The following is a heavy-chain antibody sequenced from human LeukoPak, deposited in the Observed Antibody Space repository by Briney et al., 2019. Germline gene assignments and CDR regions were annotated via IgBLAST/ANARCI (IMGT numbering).Heavy chain of an antibody. CDR2: ISGSGGST. CDR3: AKALGEKGIVVVPAAIPATAPWFDP. CDR1: GFTFSSYA. J-gene: IGHJ5*02. D-gene: IGHD2-2*02. Sequence: SGGSLRLSCAASGFTFSSYAMSWVRQAPGKGLEWVSAISGSGGSTYYADSVKGRFTISRDNSKNTLYLQMNSLRAEDTAVYYCAKALGEKGIVVVPAAIPATAPWFDPWGQGTLVTVSS. V-gene: IGHV3-23*01.